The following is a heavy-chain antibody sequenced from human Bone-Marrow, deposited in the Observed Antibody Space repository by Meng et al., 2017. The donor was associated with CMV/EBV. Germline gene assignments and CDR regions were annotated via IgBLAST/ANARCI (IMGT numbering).Heavy chain of an antibody. V-gene: IGHV4-34*01. CDR3: ARGNVLLWFGELPKGGWFDP. CDR2: INHSGST. J-gene: IGHJ5*02. CDR1: GGSFSGYY. D-gene: IGHD3-10*01. Sequence: GSLRLSCAVYGGSFSGYYWSWIRQPPGKGLEWIGEINHSGSTNYNPSLKSRVTISVDTSKNQFSLKLSSVTAADTAVNYCARGNVLLWFGELPKGGWFDPWGQGTLVTVSS.